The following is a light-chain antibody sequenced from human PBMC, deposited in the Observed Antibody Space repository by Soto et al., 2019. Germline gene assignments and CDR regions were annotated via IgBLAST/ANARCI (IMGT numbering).Light chain of an antibody. J-gene: IGKJ1*01. Sequence: EIVLTQSPGTLSLSPGERATLSCRASQTVTSTFLAWYQQKPGQAPRLLIYGASRRATGIPVRFSGSGSGTDFTLTITRLEPEDFAVYYCHQYDSSRTFGQGTKVEMK. V-gene: IGKV3-20*01. CDR3: HQYDSSRT. CDR1: QTVTSTF. CDR2: GAS.